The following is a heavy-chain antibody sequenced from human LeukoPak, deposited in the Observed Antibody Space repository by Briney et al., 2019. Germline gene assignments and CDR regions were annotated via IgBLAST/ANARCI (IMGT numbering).Heavy chain of an antibody. CDR3: ASSVYDSRGYYFDY. Sequence: SETLSLTCAVYGGSFSGYYWSWICQPPGKGLEWIGEINHSGSTNYNPSLKSRVTISVDTSKNQFSLKLSSVTAADTAVYYCASSVYDSRGYYFDYWGQGTLVTVSS. D-gene: IGHD3-22*01. J-gene: IGHJ4*02. CDR2: INHSGST. V-gene: IGHV4-34*01. CDR1: GGSFSGYY.